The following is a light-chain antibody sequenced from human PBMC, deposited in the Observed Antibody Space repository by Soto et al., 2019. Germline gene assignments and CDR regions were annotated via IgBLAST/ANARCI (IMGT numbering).Light chain of an antibody. J-gene: IGLJ1*01. CDR2: EVS. CDR3: SLYTSSSTYV. V-gene: IGLV2-18*01. CDR1: SSDVGSYNR. Sequence: QSVLTQPPSVSGSLGQSVTISCTGTSSDVGSYNRVSWYQQPPGTAPRLMIYEVSNRPSGVPDRFSGSKSGNTASLTISGPQAEDEADYYCSLYTSSSTYVFGTGTKVTVL.